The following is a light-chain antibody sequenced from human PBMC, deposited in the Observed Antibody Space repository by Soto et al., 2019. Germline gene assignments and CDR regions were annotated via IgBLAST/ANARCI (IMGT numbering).Light chain of an antibody. V-gene: IGKV3-11*01. CDR3: HQRQRCPGT. Sequence: EIVLTQSQATLFSFPGDMVPLCCRTSQYINTRLAWYQHRPGQAPRLLIYQTSIRAAGIPARFSASESGTDFTLTISYVQPEDVALYYCHQRQRCPGTFGQGTKVDIK. CDR2: QTS. J-gene: IGKJ1*01. CDR1: QYINTR.